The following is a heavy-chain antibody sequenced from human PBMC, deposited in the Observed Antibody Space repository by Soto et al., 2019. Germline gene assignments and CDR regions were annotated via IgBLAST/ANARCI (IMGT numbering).Heavy chain of an antibody. CDR3: ARDTTY. CDR1: GGTFGTYT. Sequence: QVQLVQSGAEVKKPGSSVKVSCKASGGTFGTYTISWVRQAPGQGLEWMGRIIPYLDITDYAQKFQGRFTIAVDKSTTTAYMELNRLSSEDTAVYFCARDTTYWGQGTLVTVSS. CDR2: IIPYLDIT. D-gene: IGHD5-18*01. V-gene: IGHV1-69*02. J-gene: IGHJ4*02.